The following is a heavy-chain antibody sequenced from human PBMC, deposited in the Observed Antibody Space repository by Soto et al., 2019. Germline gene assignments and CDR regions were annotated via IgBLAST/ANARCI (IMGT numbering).Heavy chain of an antibody. J-gene: IGHJ6*02. CDR2: INAGNGNT. D-gene: IGHD3-9*01. CDR3: ARSRSYDILTGSYYYYGMDV. Sequence: ASVKVSCKASGYTFTSYAMHWVRQAPGQRFEWMGWINAGNGNTKYSQKFQGRVTITRDTSASTAYMELSSLRSEDTAVYYCARSRSYDILTGSYYYYGMDVWGQGTTVTVSS. CDR1: GYTFTSYA. V-gene: IGHV1-3*01.